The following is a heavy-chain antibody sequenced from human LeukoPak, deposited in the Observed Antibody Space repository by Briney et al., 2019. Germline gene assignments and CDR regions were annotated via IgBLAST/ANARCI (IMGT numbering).Heavy chain of an antibody. CDR1: GYTLTELS. J-gene: IGHJ4*02. CDR2: FDPEDGET. Sequence: ASVKVSCKVSGYTLTELSIHWVRLAPGARLEWMGGFDPEDGETIYAQKFQGRVTMTEDTSTYTANMELSSLRSDDTAVYYCATGGTYYYGNTTYHTFDYWGQGTLLTVSS. V-gene: IGHV1-24*01. CDR3: ATGGTYYYGNTTYHTFDY. D-gene: IGHD3-10*01.